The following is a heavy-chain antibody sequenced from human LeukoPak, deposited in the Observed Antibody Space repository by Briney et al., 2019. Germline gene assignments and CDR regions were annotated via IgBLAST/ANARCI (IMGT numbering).Heavy chain of an antibody. CDR1: GGSVSSGSYY. CDR3: ARTHYGSRSHNWFDP. Sequence: KPSETLSLTCTVSGGSVSSGSYYWSWIRQPPGKGLEWIGYIYYSGSTNYNPSLKSRVTISVDTSKNQFSLKLSSVTAADTAVYYCARTHYGSRSHNWFDPWGQGTLVTVSS. D-gene: IGHD3-10*01. V-gene: IGHV4-61*01. J-gene: IGHJ5*02. CDR2: IYYSGST.